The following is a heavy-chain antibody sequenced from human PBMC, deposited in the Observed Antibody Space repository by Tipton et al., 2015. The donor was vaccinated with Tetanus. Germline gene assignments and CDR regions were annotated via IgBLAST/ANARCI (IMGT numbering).Heavy chain of an antibody. CDR2: ISDGGRT. Sequence: TLSLTCTVSGASVRSGWHYWSWIRQPPGKGLEWIGYISDGGRTNYNPSLKSRLTISVDTSKNQFSLKLNSQTAADTSVYFCVRGRRIYTGFFSGYDYYFDYWGQGTLVIVSS. CDR1: GASVRSGWHY. J-gene: IGHJ4*02. D-gene: IGHD3-3*01. V-gene: IGHV4-61*01. CDR3: VRGRRIYTGFFSGYDYYFDY.